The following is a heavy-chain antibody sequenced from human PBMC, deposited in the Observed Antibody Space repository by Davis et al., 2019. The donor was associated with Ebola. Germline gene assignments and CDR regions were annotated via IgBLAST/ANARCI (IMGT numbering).Heavy chain of an antibody. CDR2: MYPGDSDT. CDR1: GYSFTSYW. Sequence: KVSCKGSGYSFTSYWIGWVRQMPGKGLEWLGIMYPGDSDTRYNPSFQGQVTMSADKSISTAYLHLSSLRASDTAIYYCARPSSGYEASFDYWGQGTLVTVSS. CDR3: ARPSSGYEASFDY. J-gene: IGHJ4*02. D-gene: IGHD3-22*01. V-gene: IGHV5-51*01.